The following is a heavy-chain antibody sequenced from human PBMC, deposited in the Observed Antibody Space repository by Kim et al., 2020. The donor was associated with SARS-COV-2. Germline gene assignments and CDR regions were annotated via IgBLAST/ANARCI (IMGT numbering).Heavy chain of an antibody. V-gene: IGHV5-51*01. CDR3: ARAGGYSYGPPDY. D-gene: IGHD5-18*01. Sequence: KYSPSFQGQVTFSADKSISTAYLQWSSLKASDTAMYYCARAGGYSYGPPDYWGQGTLVTVSS. J-gene: IGHJ4*02.